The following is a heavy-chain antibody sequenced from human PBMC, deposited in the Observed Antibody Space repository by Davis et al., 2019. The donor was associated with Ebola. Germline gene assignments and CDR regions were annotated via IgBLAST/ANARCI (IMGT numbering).Heavy chain of an antibody. CDR2: IKQDGSEK. CDR3: ARERYYYDSSGYYPRSAFDI. J-gene: IGHJ3*02. CDR1: GFTFSSYE. Sequence: GESLKISCAASGFTFSSYEMNWVRQAPGKGLEWVANIKQDGSEKYYVDSVKGRFTISRDNAKNSLYLQMNSLRAEDTAVYYCARERYYYDSSGYYPRSAFDIWGQGTMVTVSS. D-gene: IGHD3-22*01. V-gene: IGHV3-7*03.